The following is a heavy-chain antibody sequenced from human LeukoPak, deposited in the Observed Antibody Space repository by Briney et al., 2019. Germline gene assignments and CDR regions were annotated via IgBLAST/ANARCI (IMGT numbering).Heavy chain of an antibody. D-gene: IGHD3-10*01. CDR2: IYSSGST. Sequence: SEPLSLTCTVSGGSINSYYWNWLRQPPGQGLEWIGFIYSSGSTNYNPSLKSRVAISVDTSKNQFSLKLSSVTAADTAVYYFARDRHGGELPLSSYYYGMDVWGQGTTVTVSS. CDR1: GGSINSYY. CDR3: ARDRHGGELPLSSYYYGMDV. J-gene: IGHJ6*02. V-gene: IGHV4-59*01.